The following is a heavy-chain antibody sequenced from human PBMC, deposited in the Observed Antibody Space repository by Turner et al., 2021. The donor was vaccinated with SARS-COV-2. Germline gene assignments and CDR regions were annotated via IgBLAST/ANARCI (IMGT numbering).Heavy chain of an antibody. V-gene: IGHV3-30*18. CDR3: AKSGGMYCSGGNCYSSYFDY. CDR1: GFTFSNYG. D-gene: IGHD2-15*01. CDR2: ISYDGSNK. Sequence: QVQLVESGGGVVQPGRSLRLSCAASGFTFSNYGVHWVRQAPGKGLEWVAVISYDGSNKYYADSVKGRLTISRDNSKNTLYLQMNSLRAEDTAVYYCAKSGGMYCSGGNCYSSYFDYWGQGTLVTVSS. J-gene: IGHJ4*02.